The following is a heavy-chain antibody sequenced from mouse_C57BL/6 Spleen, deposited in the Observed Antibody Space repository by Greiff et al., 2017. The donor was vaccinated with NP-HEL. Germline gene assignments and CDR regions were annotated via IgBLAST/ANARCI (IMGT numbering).Heavy chain of an antibody. Sequence: EVKLQESGPELVKPGASVKIPCKASGYTFTDYNMDWVKQSHGKSLEWIGDINPNNGGTIYNQKFKGKATLTVDKSSSTAYMELRSLTSEDTAVYYCARGAYYGNTGFAYWGQGTLVTVSA. J-gene: IGHJ3*01. D-gene: IGHD2-10*01. CDR3: ARGAYYGNTGFAY. CDR2: INPNNGGT. CDR1: GYTFTDYN. V-gene: IGHV1-18*01.